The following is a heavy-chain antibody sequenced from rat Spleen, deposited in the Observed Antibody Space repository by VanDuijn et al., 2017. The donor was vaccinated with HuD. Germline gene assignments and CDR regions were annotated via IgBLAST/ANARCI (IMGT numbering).Heavy chain of an antibody. CDR2: MWSGGST. CDR1: GFSLTDYS. D-gene: IGHD1-12*03. CDR3: TRDKMVMPGDY. Sequence: EVQLKESGPGLVQPSQTLSLTCTVSGFSLTDYSIHWVRQPPGKGLEWMGVMWSGGSTAYNSGLKSRLSISRDTSKSQVFLKMNSLQTEDTAVYYCTRDKMVMPGDYWGQGVMVTVSS. V-gene: IGHV2S63*01. J-gene: IGHJ2*01.